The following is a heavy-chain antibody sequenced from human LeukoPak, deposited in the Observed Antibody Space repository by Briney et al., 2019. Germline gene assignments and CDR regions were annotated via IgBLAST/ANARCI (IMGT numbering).Heavy chain of an antibody. CDR3: ARVRLPYYYDSSGYYDSRMYYFDY. J-gene: IGHJ4*02. V-gene: IGHV1-69*13. Sequence: SVKVSCKPSGYTFTSYAISWVRQAPGQGLEWMGGIIPIFGTANYAQKFQGRVTITADESTSTAYMELSSLRSEDTAVYYCARVRLPYYYDSSGYYDSRMYYFDYWGQGTLVTVSS. CDR1: GYTFTSYA. D-gene: IGHD3-22*01. CDR2: IIPIFGTA.